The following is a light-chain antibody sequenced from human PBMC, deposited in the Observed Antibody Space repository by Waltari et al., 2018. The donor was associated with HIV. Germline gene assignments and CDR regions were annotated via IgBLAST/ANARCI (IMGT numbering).Light chain of an antibody. CDR2: GGT. CDR3: SSYAGSNNYVV. Sequence: QSALTQPPSASGSPGQPVTIACTGTSSDVGGYNYVSWYQQYPGKPPNRVIGGGTKRPSGVPDGFSCSKSGNTASLTSSGLQAEDEADYYCSSYAGSNNYVVFGGGTRLTVL. J-gene: IGLJ2*01. CDR1: SSDVGGYNY. V-gene: IGLV2-8*01.